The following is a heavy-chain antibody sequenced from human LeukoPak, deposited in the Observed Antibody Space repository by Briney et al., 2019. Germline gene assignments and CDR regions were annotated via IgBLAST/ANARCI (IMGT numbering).Heavy chain of an antibody. CDR2: ISGSGGST. CDR3: AKVSAPQDSSGQNWFDP. Sequence: GGSLRLSCAAPGFTFSSYDMSWVRQAPGKGLEWVSAISGSGGSTYYADSVKGRFTISRDNSKNTLYLQLNSLRAEDTAVFYCAKVSAPQDSSGQNWFDPWGQGTLVTVSS. J-gene: IGHJ5*02. V-gene: IGHV3-23*01. D-gene: IGHD3-22*01. CDR1: GFTFSSYD.